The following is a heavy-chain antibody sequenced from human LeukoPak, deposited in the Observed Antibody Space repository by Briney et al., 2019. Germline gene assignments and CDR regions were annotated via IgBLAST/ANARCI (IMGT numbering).Heavy chain of an antibody. CDR1: GGSISSSSSY. V-gene: IGHV4-39*01. CDR2: VYHSGST. Sequence: KPSETLSLTCTVSGGSISSSSSYGGWIRQPPGKGLEWIGSVYHSGSTYYNPSLKSRVTTSVDTSKNHFSLKLSSVTAADTAVYYCARQYEPYSSSFDYWGQGTLVTVSS. D-gene: IGHD6-19*01. J-gene: IGHJ4*02. CDR3: ARQYEPYSSSFDY.